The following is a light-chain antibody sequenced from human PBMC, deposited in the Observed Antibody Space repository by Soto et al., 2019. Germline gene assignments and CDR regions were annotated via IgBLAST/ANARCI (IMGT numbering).Light chain of an antibody. CDR3: QQYGSPLIT. J-gene: IGKJ5*01. V-gene: IGKV3D-20*01. CDR1: QSISNRY. Sequence: DIVLTQSPATLSLYPGERATLSCGASQSISNRYLAWYQQKAGLAPRLRIYDASSRATGIPDRVSGSGSGTVFTLTISRLEHEDFAVYYCQQYGSPLITFGQGTRLEI. CDR2: DAS.